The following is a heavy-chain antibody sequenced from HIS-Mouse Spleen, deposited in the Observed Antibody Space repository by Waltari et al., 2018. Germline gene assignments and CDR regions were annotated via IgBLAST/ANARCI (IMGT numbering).Heavy chain of an antibody. CDR1: GFTFSSYG. V-gene: IGHV3-30*18. Sequence: QVQLVESGGGVVQPGRSLRLSCAASGFTFSSYGMHWVRQAPGKGLEWVAVISYDGSNKYYADSVKGRFTISRDNSKNTLYLQMNSLRAEYTAVYYCAKGPDYSNYFDYWGQGTLVTVSS. D-gene: IGHD4-4*01. J-gene: IGHJ4*02. CDR3: AKGPDYSNYFDY. CDR2: ISYDGSNK.